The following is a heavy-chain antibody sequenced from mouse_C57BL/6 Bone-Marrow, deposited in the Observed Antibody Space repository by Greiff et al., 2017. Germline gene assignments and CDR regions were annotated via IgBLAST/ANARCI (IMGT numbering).Heavy chain of an antibody. D-gene: IGHD1-1*01. Sequence: QVQLQQSGAELARPGASVKLSCKASGYTFTSYGISWVKQRTGQGLEWIGEIYPRSGNTYYNVKFKGKATLTADKSSSTAYMELRSLTSEDSAVYFCAAYYYGSSSPFVWWGQGTTLTVSS. CDR2: IYPRSGNT. J-gene: IGHJ2*01. CDR1: GYTFTSYG. V-gene: IGHV1-81*01. CDR3: AAYYYGSSSPFVW.